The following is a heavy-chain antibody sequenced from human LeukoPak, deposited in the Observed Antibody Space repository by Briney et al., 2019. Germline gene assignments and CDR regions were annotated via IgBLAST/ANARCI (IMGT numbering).Heavy chain of an antibody. Sequence: PGGSLKLSCAASGFTFSGSAMHWVRQASGKGLEWVGRIRSKANSYATAYAASVKGRFTISRDDSKNTAYLQMNSLKTQDTAVYYCTRPVSYWGKSHVYNWFDPWGQGTLVTVSS. CDR3: TRPVSYWGKSHVYNWFDP. CDR2: IRSKANSYAT. J-gene: IGHJ5*02. CDR1: GFTFSGSA. V-gene: IGHV3-73*01. D-gene: IGHD1-26*01.